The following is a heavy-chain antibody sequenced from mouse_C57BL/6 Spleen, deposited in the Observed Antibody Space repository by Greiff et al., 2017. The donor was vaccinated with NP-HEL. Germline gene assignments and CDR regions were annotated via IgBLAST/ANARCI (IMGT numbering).Heavy chain of an antibody. CDR1: GFTITDYY. CDR3: ARDCYGSSALEY. J-gene: IGHJ3*01. Sequence: VQLQQSGAELVKPGASVKLSCTASGFTITDYYMHWVKQRPEQGLEWIGRIDPEDGDTKYDPKFQGKATITADTSSNTAYMQLSSLTSEDTAVYYCARDCYGSSALEYWGQGTLVTVSA. CDR2: IDPEDGDT. D-gene: IGHD1-1*01. V-gene: IGHV14-2*01.